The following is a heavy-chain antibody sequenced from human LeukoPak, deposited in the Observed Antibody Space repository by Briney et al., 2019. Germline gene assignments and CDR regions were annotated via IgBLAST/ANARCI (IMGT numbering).Heavy chain of an antibody. CDR2: IYYSGTT. Sequence: PSETLSLTCTVSGGSISSSTYYWGWIRQPPGKGLEWIGSIYYSGTTYYNPSLKSRVAISVDTSKNQFSLRLNSVTAADTAVYYCAREEGPYYDSSGYYYYYYYLDVWGKGTTVTVS. CDR1: GGSISSSTYY. D-gene: IGHD3-22*01. CDR3: AREEGPYYDSSGYYYYYYYLDV. J-gene: IGHJ6*03. V-gene: IGHV4-39*07.